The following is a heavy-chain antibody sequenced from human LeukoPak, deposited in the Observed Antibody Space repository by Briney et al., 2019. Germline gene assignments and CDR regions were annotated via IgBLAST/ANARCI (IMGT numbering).Heavy chain of an antibody. D-gene: IGHD4-17*01. V-gene: IGHV3-23*01. CDR3: ANMPYGDYIDY. Sequence: GGSLRLSCAASGFTFSSYAMSWVRQAPGKGLEWVSAISGSGGSTYYADSVKGRFTISRDNSKNTLYLQMNGLRAEDTAVYYCANMPYGDYIDYWGQGTLVTVSS. CDR2: ISGSGGST. J-gene: IGHJ4*02. CDR1: GFTFSSYA.